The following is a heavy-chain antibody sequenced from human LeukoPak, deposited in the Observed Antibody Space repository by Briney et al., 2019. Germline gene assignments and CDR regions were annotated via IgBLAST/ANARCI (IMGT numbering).Heavy chain of an antibody. CDR1: GGTFSSYA. J-gene: IGHJ4*02. CDR2: IIPILGIA. D-gene: IGHD6-19*01. CDR3: ARDSSGDFDY. V-gene: IGHV1-69*04. Sequence: ASVKISCKASGGTFSSYAISWVRQAPGQGLEWMGRIIPILGIANYAQKFQGRVTITADKSTSTAYMELSSLRSEDTAVYYCARDSSGDFDYWGQGTLVTVSS.